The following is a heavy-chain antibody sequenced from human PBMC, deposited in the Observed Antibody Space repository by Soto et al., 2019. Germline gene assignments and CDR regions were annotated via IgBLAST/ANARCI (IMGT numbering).Heavy chain of an antibody. CDR2: ISANNGNT. V-gene: IGHV1-18*01. CDR3: ASSAPFDIYALTTGVF. D-gene: IGHD1-1*01. Sequence: QVRLVQSGPEVKKPGASVKVSCKASGYTFTTFGISWVRQSPGQGLEWVGGISANNGNTKYSQKFQGRVSLTTDTYASTAYMERRSQRSYDRAVYYCASSAPFDIYALTTGVFWGQGTLVAVSS. J-gene: IGHJ4*02. CDR1: GYTFTTFG.